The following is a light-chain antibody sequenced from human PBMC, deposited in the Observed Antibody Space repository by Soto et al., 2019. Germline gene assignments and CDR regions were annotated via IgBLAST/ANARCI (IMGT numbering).Light chain of an antibody. CDR1: QGIGDT. J-gene: IGKJ1*01. CDR2: GAS. Sequence: EVVMRQSPATLSVSPGEGATLSCRASQGIGDTLAWYQQKPGQAPRLLIHGASTRATGIADRFSGSGSGTDFTLTISRLEPEDFAVYYCQLYGTSPKTFGQGTKVDIK. V-gene: IGKV3-20*01. CDR3: QLYGTSPKT.